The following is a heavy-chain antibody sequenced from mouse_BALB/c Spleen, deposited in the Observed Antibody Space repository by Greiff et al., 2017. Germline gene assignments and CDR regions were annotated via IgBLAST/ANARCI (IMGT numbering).Heavy chain of an antibody. D-gene: IGHD1-2*01. J-gene: IGHJ3*01. Sequence: DVQLQESGAELVRPGALVKLSCKASGFNIKDYYMHWVKQRPEQGLEWIGWIDPENGNTIYDPKFQGKASITADTSSNTAYLQLSSLTSEDTAVYYCAREGITTATFAYWGQGTLVTVSA. CDR1: GFNIKDYY. V-gene: IGHV14-1*02. CDR2: IDPENGNT. CDR3: AREGITTATFAY.